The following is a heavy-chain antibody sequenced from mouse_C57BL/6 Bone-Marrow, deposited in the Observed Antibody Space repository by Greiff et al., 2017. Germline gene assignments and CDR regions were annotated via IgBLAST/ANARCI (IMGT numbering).Heavy chain of an antibody. Sequence: VQLVESGAELVRPGTSVKVSCKASGYAFTNYLIEWVKQRPGQGLEWIGVINPGSGGTNYNEKFKGKATLTADKSSSTAYMQLSSLTSEDSAVYFCARGRETGPDYWGQGTTLTVSS. CDR1: GYAFTNYL. CDR3: ARGRETGPDY. D-gene: IGHD4-1*01. CDR2: INPGSGGT. J-gene: IGHJ2*01. V-gene: IGHV1-54*01.